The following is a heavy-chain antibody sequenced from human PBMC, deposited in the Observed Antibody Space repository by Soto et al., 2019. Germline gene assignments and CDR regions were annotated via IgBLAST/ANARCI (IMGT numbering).Heavy chain of an antibody. CDR3: ARAHISSEGYYFDY. D-gene: IGHD6-6*01. V-gene: IGHV4-38-2*01. CDR2: VYHIGST. J-gene: IGHJ4*02. CDR1: GYAISSGYY. Sequence: SETLSLTCGVSGYAISSGYYWCWIRQLPGKGLEWIGSVYHIGSTYYNPYRKIRVTISVDTSKKQFSLKLSSVTPAHTAVFYCARAHISSEGYYFDYCAQGTLVTVSS.